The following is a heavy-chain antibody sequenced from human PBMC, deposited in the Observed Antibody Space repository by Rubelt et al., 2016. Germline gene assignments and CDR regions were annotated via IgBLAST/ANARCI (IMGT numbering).Heavy chain of an antibody. CDR2: VWYDGSHQ. J-gene: IGHJ4*02. V-gene: IGHV3-33*01. CDR3: ARDSRVTKFGGDW. Sequence: GGVVQPGRSLRLSCAPSGFTFSSHGMHWVRQAPGKGLEWVAVVWYDGSHQYYGDSVKGRFTISRDNSKKTLYLQMNSLRAEDTAVYYCARDSRVTKFGGDWWGQGTLVTVSS. CDR1: GFTFSSHG. D-gene: IGHD3-16*01.